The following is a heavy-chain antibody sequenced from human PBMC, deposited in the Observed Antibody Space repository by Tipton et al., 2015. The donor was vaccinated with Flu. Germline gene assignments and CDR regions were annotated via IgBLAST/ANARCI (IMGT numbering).Heavy chain of an antibody. CDR3: TTFGIVVGGGDF. V-gene: IGHV4-4*02. CDR2: IYHSGST. J-gene: IGHJ4*02. CDR1: GGSISSSNW. Sequence: AVSGGSISSSNWWSWVRQPPGRGLEWIGDIYHSGSTNYNPSLKSRVTISIDKSKNDFSLKLNSVTAADTAVYYCTTFGIVVGGGDFWGQGILVTVSS. D-gene: IGHD2/OR15-2a*01.